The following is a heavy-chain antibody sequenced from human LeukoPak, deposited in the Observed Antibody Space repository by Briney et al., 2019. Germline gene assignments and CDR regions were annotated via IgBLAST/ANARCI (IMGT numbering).Heavy chain of an antibody. D-gene: IGHD2-21*02. V-gene: IGHV3-30-3*01. J-gene: IGHJ4*02. CDR3: AKDLERHIVVVTASAVDY. CDR2: ISYDGSNK. Sequence: GRSLRLSCAASGFTFSSYAMHWVRQAPGKGLEWVAVISYDGSNKYYADSVKGRFTISRDNSKNTLYLQMNSLRAEDTAVYYCAKDLERHIVVVTASAVDYWGQGTLVTVSS. CDR1: GFTFSSYA.